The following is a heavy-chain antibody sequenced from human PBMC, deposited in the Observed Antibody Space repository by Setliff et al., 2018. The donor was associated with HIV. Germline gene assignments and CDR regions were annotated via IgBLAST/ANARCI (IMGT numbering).Heavy chain of an antibody. CDR3: ARGARYAYYYESSGYFRHFDY. D-gene: IGHD3-22*01. Sequence: SETLSLTCTVSGGSIIGGSYYWSWIRQPAGKGLEWIGHIYTTGSTNYNPSLKSRVTMSVVTSKNQFSLNLSSVTAADTAVYYCARGARYAYYYESSGYFRHFDYWGQGTLVTVSS. CDR1: GGSIIGGSYY. J-gene: IGHJ4*02. CDR2: IYTTGST. V-gene: IGHV4-61*09.